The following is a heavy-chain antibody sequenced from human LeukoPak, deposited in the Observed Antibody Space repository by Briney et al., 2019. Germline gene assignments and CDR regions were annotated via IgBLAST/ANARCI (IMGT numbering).Heavy chain of an antibody. CDR3: ARMNPPTYYYDSSGPAHTFQH. CDR2: IYYSGST. J-gene: IGHJ1*01. D-gene: IGHD3-22*01. Sequence: SETLSLTCTVSGGSISSSSYYWGWIRQPPGKGLEWIGSIYYSGSTYYNPSLKSRVTISVDTSKNQFSLKLSSVTAADTAVYYCARMNPPTYYYDSSGPAHTFQHWGQGTLVTVSS. CDR1: GGSISSSSYY. V-gene: IGHV4-39*01.